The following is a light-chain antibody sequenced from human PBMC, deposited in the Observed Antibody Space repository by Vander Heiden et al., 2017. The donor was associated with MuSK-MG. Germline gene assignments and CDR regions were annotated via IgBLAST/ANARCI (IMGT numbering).Light chain of an antibody. CDR1: QSVSSY. CDR2: DAS. V-gene: IGKV3-11*01. Sequence: EIVLTQSPATLYLSQGERATLSCRASQSVSSYLAWYQQKPGQAPRLLIYDASNRATGIPARFSGSGSGTDCTLTISSLEPEDFAVYYCQQRSNWPRTFGQGTKLEIK. CDR3: QQRSNWPRT. J-gene: IGKJ2*01.